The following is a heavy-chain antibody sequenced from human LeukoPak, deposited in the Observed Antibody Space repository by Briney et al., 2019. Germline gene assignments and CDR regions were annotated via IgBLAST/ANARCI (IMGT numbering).Heavy chain of an antibody. CDR3: ASYMITFGGVIADAFDI. Sequence: SQTLSLTCTVSGGSISSGDYYWSWIRQPPGKGPEWIGYIYYSGSPYYNPSLKSRVTISVDTSKNQFSLKLSSVTAADTAVYYCASYMITFGGVIADAFDIWGQGTMVTVSS. CDR2: IYYSGSP. V-gene: IGHV4-30-4*08. J-gene: IGHJ3*02. CDR1: GGSISSGDYY. D-gene: IGHD3-16*02.